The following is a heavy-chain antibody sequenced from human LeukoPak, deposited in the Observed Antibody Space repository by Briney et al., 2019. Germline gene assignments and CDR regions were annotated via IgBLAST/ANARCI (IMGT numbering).Heavy chain of an antibody. V-gene: IGHV3-23*01. CDR3: AKDCGGDCYYDSVY. CDR2: ISGNDDRT. J-gene: IGHJ4*02. Sequence: QPGGSLRLSCAASGFTFSNFAMHWVRQAPGKGLEWVSAISGNDDRTYYADSVKGRFTISRDNSKNTLYLQMNSLRAEDTAVYYCAKDCGGDCYYDSVYWGQGILVTVSS. CDR1: GFTFSNFA. D-gene: IGHD2-21*02.